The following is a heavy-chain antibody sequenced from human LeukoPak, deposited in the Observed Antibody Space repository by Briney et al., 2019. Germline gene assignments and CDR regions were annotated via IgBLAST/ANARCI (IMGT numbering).Heavy chain of an antibody. D-gene: IGHD2-8*01. CDR3: ARPRAGPTKGFDY. CDR1: AYSISSGYY. Sequence: KPSETLSLTCAVSAYSISSGYYWGWIRLPPGKGLEWIGSIYYTGITYYNPSLKSRVTISVDTSKNQFSLKLSSVTTADTAVYYCARPRAGPTKGFDYWGRGTLVTVSS. V-gene: IGHV4-38-2*01. J-gene: IGHJ4*02. CDR2: IYYTGIT.